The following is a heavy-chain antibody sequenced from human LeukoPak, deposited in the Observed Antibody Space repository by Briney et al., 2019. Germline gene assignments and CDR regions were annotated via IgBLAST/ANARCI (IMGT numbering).Heavy chain of an antibody. CDR3: AKDPRGGYYYYGMDV. CDR1: GFTFSSYG. Sequence: PGRSLRLSCAASGFTFSSYGTHWVRQAPGKGLEWVAVISYDGSNKYYADSVKGRFTISRDNSKNTLYLQMNSLRAEDTAVYYCAKDPRGGYYYYGMDVWGQGTTVTVSS. CDR2: ISYDGSNK. V-gene: IGHV3-30*18. J-gene: IGHJ6*02. D-gene: IGHD3-10*01.